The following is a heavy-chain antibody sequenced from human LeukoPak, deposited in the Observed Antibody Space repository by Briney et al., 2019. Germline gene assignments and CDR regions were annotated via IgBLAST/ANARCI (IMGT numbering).Heavy chain of an antibody. D-gene: IGHD3-16*01. CDR2: IYYSGST. J-gene: IGHJ4*02. CDR1: GGSISSYY. Sequence: SETLSLTCTVSGGSISSYYWSWIRQPPGKGLEWIGYIYYSGSTNYNPSLKSRVTISVDTSKNQFSLKLSCVTAADTAVYYCARQGVRELDYWGQGTLVTVSS. CDR3: ARQGVRELDY. V-gene: IGHV4-59*08.